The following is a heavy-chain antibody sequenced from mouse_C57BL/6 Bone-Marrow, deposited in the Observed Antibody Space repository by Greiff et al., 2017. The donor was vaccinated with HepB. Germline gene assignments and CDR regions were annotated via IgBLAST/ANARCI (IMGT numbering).Heavy chain of an antibody. CDR2: IHPNSGST. CDR3: ARGDLAFLYAMDY. D-gene: IGHD3-3*01. V-gene: IGHV1-64*01. J-gene: IGHJ4*01. CDR1: GYTFTSYW. Sequence: VQLQQPGAELVKPGASVKLSCKASGYTFTSYWMHWVKQRPGQGLEWIGMIHPNSGSTNYNEKFKSKATLTVDKSSSTAYMQLSSLTSEDSAVYYCARGDLAFLYAMDYWGQGTSVTVSS.